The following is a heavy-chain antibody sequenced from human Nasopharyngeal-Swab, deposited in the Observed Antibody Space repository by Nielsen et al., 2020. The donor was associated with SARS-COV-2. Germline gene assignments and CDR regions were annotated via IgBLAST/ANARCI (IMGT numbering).Heavy chain of an antibody. J-gene: IGHJ4*02. CDR3: ARIRTGAYFDY. D-gene: IGHD1-14*01. Sequence: GGSLRLSCAASGFTFSSYAMSWVRQAPGKGLEWVSTISGSDGSAYYADSVKGRFTISRDNSRHTLCLQMNSLRAEDMAVYYCARIRTGAYFDYWGQGTLVTVSS. CDR1: GFTFSSYA. V-gene: IGHV3-23*01. CDR2: ISGSDGSA.